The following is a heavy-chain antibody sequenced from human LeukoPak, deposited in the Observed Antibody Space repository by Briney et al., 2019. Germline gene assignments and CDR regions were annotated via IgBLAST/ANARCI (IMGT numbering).Heavy chain of an antibody. J-gene: IGHJ5*02. V-gene: IGHV4-59*01. CDR1: GGSISSYY. Sequence: SETLSLTCTVSGGSISSYYWSWIRQPPGKGLEWIGYTYYSGSTNYNPSLKSRVTISVDTSKNQFSLKLSSVTAADTAVYYCAREDCSGGSCYSRHNWFDPWGQGTLVTVSS. CDR3: AREDCSGGSCYSRHNWFDP. CDR2: TYYSGST. D-gene: IGHD2-15*01.